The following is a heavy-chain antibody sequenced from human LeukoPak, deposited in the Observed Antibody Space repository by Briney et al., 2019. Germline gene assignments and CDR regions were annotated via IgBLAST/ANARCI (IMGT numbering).Heavy chain of an antibody. CDR1: GFTFSNAW. J-gene: IGHJ4*02. V-gene: IGHV3-15*01. CDR3: AKAPVGNPVGARVDY. D-gene: IGHD1-26*01. Sequence: GGSLRLSCAASGFTFSNAWMSWVRQAPGKGLEWVGRIKSKTDGGTTDYAAPVKGRFTISRDDSKNTLYLQMNSLRAEDTAVYYCAKAPVGNPVGARVDYWGQGTLVTVSS. CDR2: IKSKTDGGTT.